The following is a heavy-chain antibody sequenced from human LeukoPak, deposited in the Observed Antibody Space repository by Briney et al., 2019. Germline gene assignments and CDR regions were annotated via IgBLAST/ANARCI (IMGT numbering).Heavy chain of an antibody. V-gene: IGHV3-48*01. D-gene: IGHD6-19*01. CDR3: AKVDSIAVAGTVDY. Sequence: GGSLRLSCAASGFTFNTYTMNWVRQAPGKGLEWVSYISGSSGIIDYADSVRGRFTISRDNAKNSLCLQMNSLRAEDTAVYYCAKVDSIAVAGTVDYWGQGTLVTVSS. J-gene: IGHJ4*02. CDR1: GFTFNTYT. CDR2: ISGSSGII.